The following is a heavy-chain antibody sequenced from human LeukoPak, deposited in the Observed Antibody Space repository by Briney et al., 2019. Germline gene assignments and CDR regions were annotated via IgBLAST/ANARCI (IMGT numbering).Heavy chain of an antibody. CDR2: IKQDGSEK. CDR1: GFTFSDYW. Sequence: GGSLRLSCEASGFTFSDYWMSWVRQAPGKGLEWVANIKQDGSEKYYLDSVKGRFTISRDNAKNSLYLQMNSLRAEDTAVYYCARDRGYGSGRSYGLFDYWGQGSLVTVSS. J-gene: IGHJ4*02. CDR3: ARDRGYGSGRSYGLFDY. D-gene: IGHD3-10*01. V-gene: IGHV3-7*01.